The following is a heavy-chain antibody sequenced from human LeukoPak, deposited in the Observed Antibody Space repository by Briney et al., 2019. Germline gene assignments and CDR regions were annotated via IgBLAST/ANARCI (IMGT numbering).Heavy chain of an antibody. Sequence: PSETLSLTCTVSGGSISSYYWSWIRQPPGKGLEWIGYIYYSGSTNYNPSLKSRVTISVDTSKNQFSLKLSSVTAADTAVYYCARWFGALDYWGQGTLVTVSS. CDR2: IYYSGST. D-gene: IGHD3-10*01. CDR3: ARWFGALDY. J-gene: IGHJ4*02. CDR1: GGSISSYY. V-gene: IGHV4-59*01.